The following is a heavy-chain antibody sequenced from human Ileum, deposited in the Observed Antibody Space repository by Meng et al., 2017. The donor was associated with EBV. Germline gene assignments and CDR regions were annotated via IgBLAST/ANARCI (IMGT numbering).Heavy chain of an antibody. J-gene: IGHJ4*02. V-gene: IGHV4-61*01. CDR2: MSYSGST. CDR3: AGDPHSGSPH. CDR1: GGSVSSAHSF. D-gene: IGHD1-26*01. Sequence: QVQLQESGPGLVTASATLSLTCTVSGGSVSSAHSFWTWIRQPPGKGLEWIGYMSYSGSTNYSPPLESRVTISVDTSKNQFSLKLSSVTAADTAVYYCAGDPHSGSPHWGQGTLVTVSS.